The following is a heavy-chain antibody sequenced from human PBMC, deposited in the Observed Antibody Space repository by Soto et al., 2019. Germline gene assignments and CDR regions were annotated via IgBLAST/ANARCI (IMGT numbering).Heavy chain of an antibody. CDR1: GVYITPYF. D-gene: IGHD3-9*01. J-gene: IGHJ2*01. Sequence: QVQLQESGPGLVKPSETLSLTCTVSGVYITPYFWSWIRQPDRKAPERVGHIYASGRTTYHPSLKGRVTMFVSQTQVSLRLTSVTAADTAVYYCARHFDVDPSLDQYYFDLWGRGALVTVSS. V-gene: IGHV4-4*07. CDR3: ARHFDVDPSLDQYYFDL. CDR2: IYASGRT.